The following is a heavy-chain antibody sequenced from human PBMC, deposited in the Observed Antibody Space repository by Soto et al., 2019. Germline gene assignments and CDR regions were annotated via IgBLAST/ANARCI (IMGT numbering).Heavy chain of an antibody. D-gene: IGHD6-19*01. CDR3: ARPFDTSGWYDH. CDR2: IYPGDSDT. J-gene: IGHJ5*02. V-gene: IGHV5-51*01. Sequence: GESLKISCKGSGYSFTSFWIAWVRQMPGKGLECMGIIYPGDSDTRYSPSFEGQVTISADKSINTAYLQWSSLKASDSAMYYCARPFDTSGWYDHWGQGTLVTVSS. CDR1: GYSFTSFW.